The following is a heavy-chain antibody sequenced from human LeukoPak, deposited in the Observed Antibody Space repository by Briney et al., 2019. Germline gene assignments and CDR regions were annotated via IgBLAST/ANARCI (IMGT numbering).Heavy chain of an antibody. V-gene: IGHV4-59*01. CDR2: IYYSGST. CDR3: GAVAGRLDY. Sequence: KSSETLSLTCTVSGGSISSYYWSWIRQPPGKGLEWIGYIYYSGSTNYNPFLKSRVTISVDTSKNQFSLKLTSVTAADTAVYYCGAVAGRLDYWGQGTLVTVSS. CDR1: GGSISSYY. J-gene: IGHJ4*02. D-gene: IGHD6-19*01.